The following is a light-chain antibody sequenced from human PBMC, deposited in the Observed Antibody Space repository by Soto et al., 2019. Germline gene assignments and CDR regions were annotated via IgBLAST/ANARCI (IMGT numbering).Light chain of an antibody. Sequence: DIVMTQSPLSLPVTPGEPASFSCRSSQSLLDSNGYTYLDWYLQKPGQSPQLLIYLGSNRASGVPDRCSGSGSGTDFTLKISRVEAEDVGVYYCMQALQTPLTFGGGTKVEIK. CDR1: QSLLDSNGYTY. J-gene: IGKJ4*01. V-gene: IGKV2-28*01. CDR2: LGS. CDR3: MQALQTPLT.